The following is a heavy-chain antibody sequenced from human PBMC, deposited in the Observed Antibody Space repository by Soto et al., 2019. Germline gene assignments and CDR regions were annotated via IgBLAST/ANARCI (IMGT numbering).Heavy chain of an antibody. V-gene: IGHV4-30-4*01. CDR2: IFYSGTT. CDR3: ARAGFSHGHLLF. Sequence: SEPRPVTCKVSAGARKSCEYYCHCLRHPPGKALEWIGYIFYSGTTNYSPSLKSRVAISIDTSKNQFSLSLTSVTAADTAVYYCARAGFSHGHLLFWAQGIRLTVS. D-gene: IGHD1-1*01. J-gene: IGHJ4*02. CDR1: AGARKSCEYY.